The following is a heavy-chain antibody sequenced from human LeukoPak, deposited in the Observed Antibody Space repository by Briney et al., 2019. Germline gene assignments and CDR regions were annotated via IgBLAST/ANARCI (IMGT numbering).Heavy chain of an antibody. CDR3: ARDPGVPAPGTSLLYYFDY. J-gene: IGHJ4*02. Sequence: GGSLRLSCAAPGFTFSDYWMSWVRQAPGKGLEWVANIREDGSEKYYVDSVKGRFTISRDNGKNSVYLQMNRLRAEDTAVYFCARDPGVPAPGTSLLYYFDYWGQGTLVTVSS. CDR2: IREDGSEK. V-gene: IGHV3-7*01. D-gene: IGHD6-13*01. CDR1: GFTFSDYW.